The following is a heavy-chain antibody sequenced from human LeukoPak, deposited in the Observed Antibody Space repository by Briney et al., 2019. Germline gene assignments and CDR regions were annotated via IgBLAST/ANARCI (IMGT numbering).Heavy chain of an antibody. D-gene: IGHD3-9*01. CDR3: ARGNILSGYCFDF. V-gene: IGHV4-34*01. CDR1: GGSISGYY. J-gene: IGHJ4*02. CDR2: IHYTGGT. Sequence: SETLSLTCAVYGGSISGYYWSWIRQPPGKGLEWVGEIHYTGGTSYNPSLRSRDTISIDTSKNQLSLKLSSVTAADTAVYYCARGNILSGYCFDFWGQGALVTVSS.